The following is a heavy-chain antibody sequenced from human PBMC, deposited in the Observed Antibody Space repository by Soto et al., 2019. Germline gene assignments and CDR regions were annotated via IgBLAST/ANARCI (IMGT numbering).Heavy chain of an antibody. CDR2: IHPSGGST. D-gene: IGHD3-9*01. Sequence: GGSLRLSCAAAGFMFSSYGMSWVRQAPGKGLQWVATIHPSGGSTHYAESVRGQFTISRDNSRDTLYLQMNSLRAEDTAVYYCAKDPSTGPPDCWGQGALVTVSS. V-gene: IGHV3-23*01. CDR3: AKDPSTGPPDC. J-gene: IGHJ4*02. CDR1: GFMFSSYG.